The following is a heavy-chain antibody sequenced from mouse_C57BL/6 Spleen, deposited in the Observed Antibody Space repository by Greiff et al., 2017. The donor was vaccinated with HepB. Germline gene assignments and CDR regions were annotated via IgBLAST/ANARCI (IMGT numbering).Heavy chain of an antibody. J-gene: IGHJ3*01. D-gene: IGHD2-3*01. Sequence: VQLVESGAELAKPGASVKLSCKASGYTFTSYWMHWVKQRPGQGLEWIGYINPSSGYTKYNQKFKDKATLTADKSSSTAYMQLSSLTYEDSAVYYCARRPDGYSAWFAYWGQGTLVTVSA. CDR1: GYTFTSYW. V-gene: IGHV1-7*01. CDR2: INPSSGYT. CDR3: ARRPDGYSAWFAY.